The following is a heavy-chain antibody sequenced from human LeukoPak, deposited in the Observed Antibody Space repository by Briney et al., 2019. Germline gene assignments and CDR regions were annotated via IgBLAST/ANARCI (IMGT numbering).Heavy chain of an antibody. CDR1: GFTFSTYG. D-gene: IGHD1-1*01. Sequence: GGSLRLSCGASGFTFSTYGMHWVGQAPGKGLEWVAFIRYDTDEKYYADSVKGRFTISRDNSKNTLYLQMDSLSTEDTAVYYCAKDYNWGWDYWGQGTLVSVSS. CDR2: IRYDTDEK. J-gene: IGHJ4*02. V-gene: IGHV3-30*02. CDR3: AKDYNWGWDY.